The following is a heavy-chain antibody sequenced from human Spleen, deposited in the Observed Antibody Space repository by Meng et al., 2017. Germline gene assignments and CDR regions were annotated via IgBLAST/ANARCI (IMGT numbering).Heavy chain of an antibody. CDR3: TWDDKAVSDY. J-gene: IGHJ4*02. CDR2: IKSNTDGGTA. Sequence: HWVGFGVDLVKPGGSLRRSCAASGVYFNNAWMSWVRQAPGKGLERVGRIKSNTDGGTAEYAAPVTGRFTISRDDSKSTLYLQMSGLRIDDTGVYYCTWDDKAVSDYWGQGTLVTVSS. CDR1: GVYFNNAW. V-gene: IGHV3-15*01. D-gene: IGHD1-26*01.